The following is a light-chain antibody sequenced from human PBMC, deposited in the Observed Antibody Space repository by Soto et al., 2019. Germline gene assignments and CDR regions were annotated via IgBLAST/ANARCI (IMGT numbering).Light chain of an antibody. CDR3: LQCNDAWT. CDR1: QSVDY. V-gene: IGKV3-11*01. CDR2: GVS. J-gene: IGKJ1*01. Sequence: EIVLTQSPATLSLSPGERATLSCRASQSVDYLDWFQQKPGQAPRLLIYGVSRRATGIPARFSGSGSATACPLTIRSLERNNCALYYCLQCNDAWTFGQGTKVEIK.